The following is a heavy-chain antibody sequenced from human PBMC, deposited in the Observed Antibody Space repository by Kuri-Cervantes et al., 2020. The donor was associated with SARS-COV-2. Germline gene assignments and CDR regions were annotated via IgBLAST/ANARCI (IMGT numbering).Heavy chain of an antibody. CDR3: ASRNDDFWSGPPYYYYYMDV. Sequence: GSLRLSCTVSGGSVSTLSDNWSWLRQSPGEGLEWIGHIHSGASTTYNPSLKSRATISVDRSKNQFSLKLSSVTAADTAVYYCASRNDDFWSGPPYYYYYMDVWGKGTTVTVSS. CDR2: IHSGAST. CDR1: GGSVSTLSDN. D-gene: IGHD3-3*01. V-gene: IGHV4-61*01. J-gene: IGHJ6*03.